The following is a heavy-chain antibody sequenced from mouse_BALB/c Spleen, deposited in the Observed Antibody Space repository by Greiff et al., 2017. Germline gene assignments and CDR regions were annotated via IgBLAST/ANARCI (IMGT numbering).Heavy chain of an antibody. Sequence: VQLHQSGAELVKPGASVKLSCKASGYTFTSYYMYWVKQRPGQGLEWIGEINPSNGGTNFNEKFKSKATLTVDKSSSTAYMQLSSLTSEDSAVYYCTRSPPYYYGSSYFDVWGAGTTVTVSS. J-gene: IGHJ1*01. CDR1: GYTFTSYY. D-gene: IGHD1-1*01. V-gene: IGHV1S81*02. CDR2: INPSNGGT. CDR3: TRSPPYYYGSSYFDV.